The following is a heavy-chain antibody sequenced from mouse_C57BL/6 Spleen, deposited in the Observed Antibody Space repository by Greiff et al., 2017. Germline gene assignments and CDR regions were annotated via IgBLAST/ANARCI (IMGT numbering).Heavy chain of an antibody. CDR1: GFTFSSYG. J-gene: IGHJ2*01. Sequence: EVMLVESGGDLVKPGGSLKLSCAASGFTFSSYGMSWVRQTPAKRLEWVATISSGGSYTYYPDSVKGRFTISRDNAKNTLYLQMSSLKSEDTAMYYCARHEIYYYGSSGDYFDYWGQGTTLTVSS. V-gene: IGHV5-6*01. CDR2: ISSGGSYT. CDR3: ARHEIYYYGSSGDYFDY. D-gene: IGHD1-1*01.